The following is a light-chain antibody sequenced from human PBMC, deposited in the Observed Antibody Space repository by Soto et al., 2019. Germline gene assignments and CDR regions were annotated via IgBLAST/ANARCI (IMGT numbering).Light chain of an antibody. CDR3: VQYGSSLLP. Sequence: EVVLTQSPGTLSLSPGERATLSCRASQSLSSSYLTWYQQKPGQAPRLLIYGASNRATGIPDRFSGSGSGTAVTLLIGRVDPAEFAVYFGVQYGSSLLPFGRGAELDIK. CDR2: GAS. CDR1: QSLSSSY. V-gene: IGKV3-20*01. J-gene: IGKJ2*01.